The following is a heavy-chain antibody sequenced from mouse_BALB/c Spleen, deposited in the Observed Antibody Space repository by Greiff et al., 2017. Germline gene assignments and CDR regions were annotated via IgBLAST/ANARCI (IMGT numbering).Heavy chain of an antibody. CDR1: GYAFSSYW. V-gene: IGHV1-80*01. CDR2: IYPGDGDT. CDR3: ARGAYDYDMMDY. D-gene: IGHD2-4*01. J-gene: IGHJ4*01. Sequence: QVHVKQSGAELVRPGSSVKISCKASGYAFSSYWMNWVKQRPGQGLEWIGQIYPGDGDTNYNGKFKGKATLTADKSSSTAYMQLSSLTSEDSAVYFCARGAYDYDMMDYWGQGTSVTVSS.